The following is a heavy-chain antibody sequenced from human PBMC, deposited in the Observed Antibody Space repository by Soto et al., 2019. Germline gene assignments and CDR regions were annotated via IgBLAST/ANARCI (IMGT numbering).Heavy chain of an antibody. J-gene: IGHJ5*02. CDR2: ITSSSSYI. D-gene: IGHD2-2*01. CDR3: ARDSRYCSSTSCSP. CDR1: GFTFSSYT. Sequence: GGSLRLSCAASGFTFSSYTMNWVRQAPGKGLEWVSSITSSSSYIYYADSVKGRFTISRDNAKNSLYLHMNNLRAEDTAVYYCARDSRYCSSTSCSPWGQGTRVTVSS. V-gene: IGHV3-21*01.